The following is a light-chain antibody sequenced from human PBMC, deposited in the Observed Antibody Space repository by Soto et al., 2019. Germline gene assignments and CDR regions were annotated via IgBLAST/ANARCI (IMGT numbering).Light chain of an antibody. CDR2: AAS. CDR1: QGISAW. Sequence: DIQLTQSPSSVSASVGDRVTITCRASQGISAWLAWYQQKPGKAPNLIIYAASNLQGGVPSRFSGSGSGTDFTLTISSLQPEDFAVYYCQQRSNWPITFGQGTRLEIK. J-gene: IGKJ5*01. V-gene: IGKV1-12*01. CDR3: QQRSNWPIT.